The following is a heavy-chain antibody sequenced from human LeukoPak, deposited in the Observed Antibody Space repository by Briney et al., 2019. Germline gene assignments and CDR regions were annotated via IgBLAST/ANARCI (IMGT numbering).Heavy chain of an antibody. V-gene: IGHV5-51*01. CDR1: GYSFTSYW. Sequence: GESLKISCKGSGYSFTSYWIGWVRQVPGKGLGWMGIIYPGDSDTRYSPSFQGQVTISADKSISTAYLQRSSLKASDTAMYYCARFADYYYYYMDLWGKGTTVTVSS. J-gene: IGHJ6*03. CDR2: IYPGDSDT. CDR3: ARFADYYYYYMDL.